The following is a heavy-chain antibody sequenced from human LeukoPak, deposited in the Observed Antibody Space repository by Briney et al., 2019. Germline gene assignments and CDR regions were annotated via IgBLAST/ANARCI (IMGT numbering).Heavy chain of an antibody. V-gene: IGHV1-69*15. J-gene: IGHJ5*02. Sequence: SVKVSCKASGGTFSSYAISWVRQAPGQGLEWMGRIIPIFGTANYAQKFQGRVTITADESTSTAYMELSSLRSEDTAVYYCARGGIAAGNWFDPWGQGTLVTVSS. D-gene: IGHD6-13*01. CDR2: IIPIFGTA. CDR3: ARGGIAAGNWFDP. CDR1: GGTFSSYA.